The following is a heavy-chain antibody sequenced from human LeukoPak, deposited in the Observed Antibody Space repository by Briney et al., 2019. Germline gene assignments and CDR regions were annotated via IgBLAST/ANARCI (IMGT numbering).Heavy chain of an antibody. D-gene: IGHD3-10*01. Sequence: PSETLSLTCTVSGGSISSYYWSWIRQPPGKGLEWIGYIYYSGSTNYNPSLKSRVTISLDTSKSQFSLKVSSVTAADTAVYYCARRHYGSGSSYYYGMDVWGQGTTVTVSS. CDR1: GGSISSYY. CDR2: IYYSGST. CDR3: ARRHYGSGSSYYYGMDV. J-gene: IGHJ6*02. V-gene: IGHV4-59*08.